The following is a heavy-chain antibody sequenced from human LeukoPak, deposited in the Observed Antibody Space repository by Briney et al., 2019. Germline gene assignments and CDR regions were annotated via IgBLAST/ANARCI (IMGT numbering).Heavy chain of an antibody. D-gene: IGHD3-3*01. J-gene: IGHJ4*02. Sequence: PSETLSLTCTVSGGSISSGGYYWSWIRQPPGKGLEWIGYIYHSGSTYYNPSLKSRVTISVDRSKNQFSLKLSSVTAADTAVYYCARGKIGVVISWGQGTLATVSS. CDR3: ARGKIGVVIS. CDR2: IYHSGST. V-gene: IGHV4-30-2*01. CDR1: GGSISSGGYY.